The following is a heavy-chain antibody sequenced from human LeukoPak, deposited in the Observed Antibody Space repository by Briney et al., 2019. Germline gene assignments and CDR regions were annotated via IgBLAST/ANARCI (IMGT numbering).Heavy chain of an antibody. CDR3: AKPAKTDYTDY. CDR2: ISGSSGNT. J-gene: IGHJ4*02. Sequence: GGSLRLSCSASGFIFSTYNMNWVRQAPGKGLEWVSAISGSSGNTYYADSVKGRFTISRDNSKNTLYLQMNSLRAEDTALYYCAKPAKTDYTDYWGQGTLVTVSS. V-gene: IGHV3-23*01. D-gene: IGHD1-14*01. CDR1: GFIFSTYN.